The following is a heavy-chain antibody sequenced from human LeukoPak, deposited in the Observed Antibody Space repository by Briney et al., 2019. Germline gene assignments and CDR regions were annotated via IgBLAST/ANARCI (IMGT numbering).Heavy chain of an antibody. CDR3: ARSGLDCSSTSCYAGGYYGMDV. V-gene: IGHV1-46*01. CDR1: GYSFTSYD. Sequence: ASVKVSCKASGYSFTSYDMHWVRQAPGQGLEWMGIINPSGGSTSYAQKFQGRVTMTRDTSTSTVYMELSSLRSEDTAVYYCARSGLDCSSTSCYAGGYYGMDVWGQGTTVTVSS. CDR2: INPSGGST. J-gene: IGHJ6*02. D-gene: IGHD2-2*01.